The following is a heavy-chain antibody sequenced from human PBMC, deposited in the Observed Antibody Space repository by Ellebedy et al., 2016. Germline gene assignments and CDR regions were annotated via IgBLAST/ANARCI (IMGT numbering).Heavy chain of an antibody. V-gene: IGHV1-2*04. CDR1: GYTFTSYG. D-gene: IGHD6-6*01. J-gene: IGHJ3*02. CDR2: INPYTGDT. Sequence: ASVKVSCXASGYTFTSYGISWVRQAPGQGLEWVGWINPYTGDTRYGQRFQGWVTMTRDTSINTAYMELRRPTSDDTAVYYCARQQLVQGGFDMWGQGTVVTVSS. CDR3: ARQQLVQGGFDM.